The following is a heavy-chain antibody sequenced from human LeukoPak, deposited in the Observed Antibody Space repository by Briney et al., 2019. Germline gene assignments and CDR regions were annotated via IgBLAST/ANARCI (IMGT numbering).Heavy chain of an antibody. D-gene: IGHD3-9*01. CDR2: ISSSSSTI. J-gene: IGHJ6*02. CDR3: ARDKPKPRSLRYLDWPTAAGHYDMDV. V-gene: IGHV3-48*02. Sequence: PGGSLRISSEASGFSYSRYSMNWVRQAPGKGLEWVSYISSSSSTIYYADSVKGRFTISRDNAKNSLYLQMNSLRDEDTAVYYCARDKPKPRSLRYLDWPTAAGHYDMDVRGQGTTVTVSS. CDR1: GFSYSRYS.